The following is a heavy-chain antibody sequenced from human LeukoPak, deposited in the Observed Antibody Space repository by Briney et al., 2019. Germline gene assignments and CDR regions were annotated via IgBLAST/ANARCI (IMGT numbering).Heavy chain of an antibody. J-gene: IGHJ4*02. CDR2: ISYSGST. CDR1: GDSISSSY. V-gene: IGHV4-59*01. CDR3: AREGGPYRPLDY. Sequence: SETLSLTCTVSGDSISSSYWSWIRQPPGKGLEWIGYISYSGSTSSNPSLRSRVTISVDTSKNQFSLRLTSVTAADTAMYYCAREGGPYRPLDYSGQGTLVTVSS.